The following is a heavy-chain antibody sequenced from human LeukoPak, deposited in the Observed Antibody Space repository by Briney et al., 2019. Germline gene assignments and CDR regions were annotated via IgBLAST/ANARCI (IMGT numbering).Heavy chain of an antibody. J-gene: IGHJ4*02. CDR1: GGTFSSYA. CDR3: ARGLGVTPEVVDY. D-gene: IGHD3-10*01. Sequence: ASVKVSCKASGGTFSSYAISWVRQAPGQGLEWMGWMNPNSGNTGYAQKFQGRVTMTRNTSISTAYMELSSLRSEDTAVYYCARGLGVTPEVVDYWGQGTLVTVSS. CDR2: MNPNSGNT. V-gene: IGHV1-8*02.